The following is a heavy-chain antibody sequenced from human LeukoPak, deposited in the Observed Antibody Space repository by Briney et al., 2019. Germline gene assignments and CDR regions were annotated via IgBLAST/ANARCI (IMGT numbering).Heavy chain of an antibody. CDR3: GRDWKLDY. CDR1: GCTFSNYA. D-gene: IGHD1-1*01. CDR2: IGDAGDA. V-gene: IGHV3-23*01. Sequence: PGGSLRLSCAASGCTFSNYAMTWVRQAPGKGLEWVSAIGDAGDAKYAVSVKGRFTISRDNSRNTLYLQMNSLRVEDTAIYYCGRDWKLDYWGQGTLVTVSS. J-gene: IGHJ4*02.